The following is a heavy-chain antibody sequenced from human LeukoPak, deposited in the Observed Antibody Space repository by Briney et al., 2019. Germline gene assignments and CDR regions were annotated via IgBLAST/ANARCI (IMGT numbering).Heavy chain of an antibody. CDR1: GVSFDDYY. CDR2: INHSGYT. D-gene: IGHD4-17*01. Sequence: SETLSLACAVSGVSFDDYYWSWVRQTPGKGLEWIGEINHSGYTNDSPSLKSRVTLSIDTSRKQFSLNLRSVTVADAGIYYCTRMTTGHDYWGQGTLVTVSS. CDR3: TRMTTGHDY. V-gene: IGHV4-34*01. J-gene: IGHJ4*02.